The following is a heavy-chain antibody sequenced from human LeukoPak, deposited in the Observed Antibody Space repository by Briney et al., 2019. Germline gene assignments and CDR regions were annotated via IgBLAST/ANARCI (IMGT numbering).Heavy chain of an antibody. V-gene: IGHV4-4*07. Sequence: SETLSLTWTVSGVSISSYYWNWIRQPAGRGLEWVGRIYTSGSTNYNPSLTSRITMSVDTSRNQLSLKLSSVTAADTVLYYCARVGASEYLDLWGQGTLVTVSS. J-gene: IGHJ4*02. CDR2: IYTSGST. CDR1: GVSISSYY. CDR3: ARVGASEYLDL. D-gene: IGHD3-16*01.